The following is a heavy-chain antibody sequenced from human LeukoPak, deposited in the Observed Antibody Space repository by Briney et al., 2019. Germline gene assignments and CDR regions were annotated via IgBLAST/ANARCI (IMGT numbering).Heavy chain of an antibody. CDR2: IYHSGST. V-gene: IGHV4-38-2*02. D-gene: IGHD3-10*01. CDR3: ARSIYFAERITMDYGMDV. Sequence: SETLSLTCTVSGYPISSGYYWGWIRQPPGKGLEWIGSIYHSGSTYYNPSLKSRVTISVDTSKNQFSLKLSSVTAADTAVYYCARSIYFAERITMDYGMDVWGQGTTVTVSS. J-gene: IGHJ6*02. CDR1: GYPISSGYY.